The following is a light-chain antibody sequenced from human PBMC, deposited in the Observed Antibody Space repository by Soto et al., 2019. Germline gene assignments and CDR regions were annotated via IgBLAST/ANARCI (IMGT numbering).Light chain of an antibody. CDR2: DVS. J-gene: IGLJ7*01. V-gene: IGLV2-11*01. Sequence: QSALTQPRSVSGSPGQSVTISCTGTSSDVGGYNYVSWYQQHPGKAPKLMIYDVSKRPSGVPDRFSGSKSGHTASLTISGLQAEDEADYYCCSYAGSYNTVFGGGTQLTVL. CDR1: SSDVGGYNY. CDR3: CSYAGSYNTV.